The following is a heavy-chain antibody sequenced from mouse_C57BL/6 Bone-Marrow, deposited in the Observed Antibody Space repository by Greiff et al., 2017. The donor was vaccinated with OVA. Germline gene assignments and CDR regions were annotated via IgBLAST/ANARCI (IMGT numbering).Heavy chain of an antibody. CDR2: IWWDDDK. J-gene: IGHJ3*01. Sequence: QVTLKESGPGILQPSQTLSLTCSFSGFSLSTFGMGVGWIRQPSGKGLDWLAHIWWDDDKYYTPALTSRLPLSKDTSKNQVFLKIANVDTADTATYYCARIWLRAWFAYWGQGTLVTVSA. CDR1: GFSLSTFGMG. CDR3: ARIWLRAWFAY. V-gene: IGHV8-8*01. D-gene: IGHD2-2*01.